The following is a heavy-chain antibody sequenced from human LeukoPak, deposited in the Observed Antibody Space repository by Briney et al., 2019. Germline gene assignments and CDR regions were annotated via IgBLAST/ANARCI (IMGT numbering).Heavy chain of an antibody. Sequence: PSETLSLTCTVSSDSISSYYWSWIRQPPGKGLEWIGYIYYSGSTNYNPSLKSRVTISVDTSKNQFSLKLSSVTAADTAVYYCARHGMAYYYGSGSYYNAGEWFDPWGQGTLVTVSS. V-gene: IGHV4-59*08. CDR3: ARHGMAYYYGSGSYYNAGEWFDP. D-gene: IGHD3-10*01. CDR2: IYYSGST. J-gene: IGHJ5*02. CDR1: SDSISSYY.